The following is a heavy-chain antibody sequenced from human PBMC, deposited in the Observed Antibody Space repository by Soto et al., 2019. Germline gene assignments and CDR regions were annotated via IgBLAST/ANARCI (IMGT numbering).Heavy chain of an antibody. Sequence: ASVKVSCKASGYTFTSYDINWVRQATGQGREWMGWMNPNSGNTGYAQKFQGRVTMTRNTSISTAYMELSSLRSEDTAVYYCARGVYGSGSYSSYYMDVWGKGTTVTVSS. CDR3: ARGVYGSGSYSSYYMDV. V-gene: IGHV1-8*01. CDR1: GYTFTSYD. D-gene: IGHD3-10*01. J-gene: IGHJ6*03. CDR2: MNPNSGNT.